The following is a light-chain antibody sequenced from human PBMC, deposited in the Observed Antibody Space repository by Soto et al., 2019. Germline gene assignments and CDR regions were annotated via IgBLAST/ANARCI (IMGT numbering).Light chain of an antibody. CDR2: DVG. CDR1: RGDIGDYNY. CDR3: CSYTRSGTLI. V-gene: IGLV2-14*01. J-gene: IGLJ1*01. Sequence: QSALTQPASVSGSPGQSITISCVGTRGDIGDYNYVSWYQQHPGKVPKVIFYDVGDRPSGVSYRFSGTKSGNTASLPCSGPQAEDEADYYCCSYTRSGTLIFGTGTKVTVL.